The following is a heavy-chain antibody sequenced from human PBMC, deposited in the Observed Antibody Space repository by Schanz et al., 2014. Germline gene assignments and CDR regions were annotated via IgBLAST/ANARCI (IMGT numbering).Heavy chain of an antibody. J-gene: IGHJ5*02. V-gene: IGHV3-21*01. D-gene: IGHD6-13*01. CDR1: GFSFSDYS. CDR3: ARGRARQLVYWFDP. Sequence: EVQLVESGGGLVKPGGSLRLSCAASGFSFSDYSMSWVRQAPGKGLEWVSSLSGGSSFIFYADSVKGRFTIARDNARYSLYLEMNSLRAEDTAVYYCARGRARQLVYWFDPWGQGTLVTVSS. CDR2: LSGGSSFI.